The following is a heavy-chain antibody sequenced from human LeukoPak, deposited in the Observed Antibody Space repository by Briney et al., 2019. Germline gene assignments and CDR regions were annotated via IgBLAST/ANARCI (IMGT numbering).Heavy chain of an antibody. D-gene: IGHD2-2*01. CDR1: GFTFSSYW. J-gene: IGHJ5*02. CDR3: AASIVVVPAAMPNWFDP. V-gene: IGHV3-7*01. Sequence: GGSLRLSCAASGFTFSSYWMSWVRQAPGKGLEWVANIKQDGSEKYYVDSVKGRFTISRDNAKNSLYLQMNSLRAEDTAVYYCAASIVVVPAAMPNWFDPWGQGTLVTVSS. CDR2: IKQDGSEK.